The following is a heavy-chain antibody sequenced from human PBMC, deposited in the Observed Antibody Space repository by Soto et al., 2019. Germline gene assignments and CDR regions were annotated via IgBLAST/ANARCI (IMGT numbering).Heavy chain of an antibody. D-gene: IGHD3-9*01. Sequence: SFPTLVNPTQTVTLTCSFSGFSLGSRRGSLAWFRQPPGKALEWLAIIYWDDDRRYPPSLKTRLAITKDTSKNQVVLTMTNLDPADTATYYCAQITITRGGVSALHPFDLCGQGTMVPVSS. CDR1: GFSLGSRRGS. CDR3: AQITITRGGVSALHPFDL. J-gene: IGHJ3*01. V-gene: IGHV2-5*02. CDR2: IYWDDDR.